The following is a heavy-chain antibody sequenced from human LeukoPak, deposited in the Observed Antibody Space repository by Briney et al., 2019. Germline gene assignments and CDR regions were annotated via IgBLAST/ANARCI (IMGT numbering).Heavy chain of an antibody. Sequence: PGGSLRLSCAASGFNFSSYWMSWVRQAPGKGLEWVANIKQDGSEKYYVDSVKGRFTISRDIAKNSLYLQMNSLRAEDTALYYCAKDIYREYSSSWVIDYWGQGTLVTVSS. CDR2: IKQDGSEK. CDR1: GFNFSSYW. D-gene: IGHD6-13*01. J-gene: IGHJ4*02. CDR3: AKDIYREYSSSWVIDY. V-gene: IGHV3-7*03.